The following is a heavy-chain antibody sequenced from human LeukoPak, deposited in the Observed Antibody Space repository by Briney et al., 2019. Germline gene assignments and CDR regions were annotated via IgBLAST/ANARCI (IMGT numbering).Heavy chain of an antibody. V-gene: IGHV5-51*01. CDR2: IFPGDSDT. J-gene: IGHJ4*02. CDR3: ACATPYYYGSGSYYTDY. Sequence: GESLKISCKVSGYSFTNYWIGWVRQMPGKGLEWMGIIFPGDSDTRYNPSFQGQVTISADKSISTAYLQWSSLKASDTAMYYCACATPYYYGSGSYYTDYWGQGTLVTVSS. CDR1: GYSFTNYW. D-gene: IGHD3-10*01.